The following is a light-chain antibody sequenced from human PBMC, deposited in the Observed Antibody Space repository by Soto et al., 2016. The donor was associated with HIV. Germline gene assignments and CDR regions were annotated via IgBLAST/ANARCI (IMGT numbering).Light chain of an antibody. CDR1: VLAKKY. CDR3: YSAADKQSRV. J-gene: IGLJ1*01. Sequence: SYELTQPSSVSVSPGQTARITCSGDVLAKKYARWFQQKPGQAPVLVIYKDSERPSGIPERFSGSSSGTTVTLTISGAQVEDEADYYCYSAADKQSRVFGTGTKVTVL. CDR2: KDS. V-gene: IGLV3-27*01.